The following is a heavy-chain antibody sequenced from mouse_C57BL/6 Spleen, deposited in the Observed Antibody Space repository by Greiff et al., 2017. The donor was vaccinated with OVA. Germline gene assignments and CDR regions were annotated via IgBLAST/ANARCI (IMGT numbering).Heavy chain of an antibody. CDR3: EKLYDSREWERAFDY. CDR1: GYTFTGYW. Sequence: VQLQQSGAELMKPGASVKLSCKATGYTFTGYWIEWVKQRPGHGLEWIGEILPGSGSTNYNEKFKGKATFTADTSSNTAYMQLSSLTTEDSSIYYCEKLYDSREWERAFDYWGQGTTLTVSS. D-gene: IGHD1-1*01. V-gene: IGHV1-9*01. J-gene: IGHJ2*01. CDR2: ILPGSGST.